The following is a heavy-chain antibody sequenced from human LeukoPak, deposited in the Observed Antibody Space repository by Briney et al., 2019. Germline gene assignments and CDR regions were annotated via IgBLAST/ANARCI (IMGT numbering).Heavy chain of an antibody. D-gene: IGHD2-8*01. Sequence: GGSLRLSCAASGFTFRNYGMHWVRQSPGKGLEWVAVIWFDESNKYYADSVKGRFTISRDNSKDTLYLQMKGLRAEDTAVYYCARAHCTNGICYCFDYWGQGTLVTVSS. V-gene: IGHV3-33*01. CDR1: GFTFRNYG. CDR2: IWFDESNK. J-gene: IGHJ4*02. CDR3: ARAHCTNGICYCFDY.